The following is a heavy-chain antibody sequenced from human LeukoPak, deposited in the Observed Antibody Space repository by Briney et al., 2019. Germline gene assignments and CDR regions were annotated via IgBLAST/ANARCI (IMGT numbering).Heavy chain of an antibody. J-gene: IGHJ4*02. CDR1: GFTFSSYG. CDR2: ISYVGSNK. CDR3: AKVSGSYYWYFDY. Sequence: GGSLRLSCAASGFTFSSYGMHWVRQAPGKGLEWVAVISYVGSNKYYADSVKGRFTISRDNSKNTLYLQVNSLRAEDTAVYYCAKVSGSYYWYFDYWGQGTLVTVSS. V-gene: IGHV3-30*18. D-gene: IGHD1-26*01.